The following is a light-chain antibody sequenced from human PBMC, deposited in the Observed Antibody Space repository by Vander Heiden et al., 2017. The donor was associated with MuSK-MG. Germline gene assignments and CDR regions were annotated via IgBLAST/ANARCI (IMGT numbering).Light chain of an antibody. J-gene: IGKJ2*01. CDR1: QSVGTD. CDR3: QQYKNWPPYT. Sequence: DIVMTQSPATLSVFPGDRITLSCRASQSVGTDLAWYQQKPGQAPRLLIYGASYRASGIPAKFSGSGSGTEFTLTISSLQSEDFAVYYCQQYKNWPPYTFGQGTKLEIK. CDR2: GAS. V-gene: IGKV3-15*01.